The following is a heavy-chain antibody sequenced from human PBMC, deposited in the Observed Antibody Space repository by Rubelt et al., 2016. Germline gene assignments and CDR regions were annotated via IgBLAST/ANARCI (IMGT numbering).Heavy chain of an antibody. CDR1: GGSFSGYY. Sequence: QVQLQQWGAGLLKPSETLSLTCAVYGGSFSGYYWSWIRQPPGKGLEWIGEITHSGSTNNNPSLKSRVTISVDTSKNPFSLKLSSVTAADTAVYDCARRRRYSGSSYWYFDLWGRGTLVTVSS. J-gene: IGHJ2*01. CDR2: ITHSGST. D-gene: IGHD1-26*01. V-gene: IGHV4-34*01. CDR3: ARRRRYSGSSYWYFDL.